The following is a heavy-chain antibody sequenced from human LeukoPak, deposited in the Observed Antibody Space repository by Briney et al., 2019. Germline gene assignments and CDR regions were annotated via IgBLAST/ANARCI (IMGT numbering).Heavy chain of an antibody. V-gene: IGHV4-59*01. D-gene: IGHD3-22*01. CDR2: IYYSGST. CDR1: GGSIRSYY. J-gene: IGHJ3*02. Sequence: PSETLSLTCTVSGGSIRSYYWSWIRQPPGKGLEWIGYIYYSGSTNYNPSLKSRVTISVDTSKNQFSLKLSSVTAADTAVYYCARDKKDYYDSSGYYYFAFDIWGQGTMVNVSP. CDR3: ARDKKDYYDSSGYYYFAFDI.